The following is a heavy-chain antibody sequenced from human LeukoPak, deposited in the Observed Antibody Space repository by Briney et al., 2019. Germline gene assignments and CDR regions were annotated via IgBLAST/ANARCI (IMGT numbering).Heavy chain of an antibody. CDR3: AKLAAAYYMDV. V-gene: IGHV1-18*01. J-gene: IGHJ6*03. Sequence: GASVKVSCKASGYIFTSYGISWVRQAPGQGLEWMGWISAYNGNTNYAQKLQGRATMTTDTSTSTAYMELRSLRSDDTAVYYCAKLAAAYYMDVWGKGTTVTVSS. D-gene: IGHD6-13*01. CDR1: GYIFTSYG. CDR2: ISAYNGNT.